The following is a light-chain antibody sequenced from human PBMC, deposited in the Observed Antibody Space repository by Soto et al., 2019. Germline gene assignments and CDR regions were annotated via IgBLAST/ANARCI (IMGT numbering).Light chain of an antibody. CDR2: DVS. V-gene: IGLV2-14*01. J-gene: IGLJ2*01. Sequence: QSALTQPASVSGSPGQSITISCAGTSGDVGAYNYVTWFQQYPGKVPKLIIYDVSNRPSGVSDRFSGSKSGNTASLTISGLLAEDEADYYCCSYTAISTVIFGGGTKLTVL. CDR1: SGDVGAYNY. CDR3: CSYTAISTVI.